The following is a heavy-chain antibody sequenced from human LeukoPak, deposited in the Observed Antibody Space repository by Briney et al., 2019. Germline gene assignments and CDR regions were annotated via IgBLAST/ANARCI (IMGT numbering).Heavy chain of an antibody. CDR3: ARTLPYYYDSSGYRMGSYLDY. J-gene: IGHJ4*02. CDR1: GGSSSGYY. Sequence: PSETLSLTCAVYGGSSSGYYWSWIRQPPGKGLEWIGEINHSGSTNYNPSLKSRVTISVDTSKNQFSLKLSSVTAADTAVYYCARTLPYYYDSSGYRMGSYLDYWGQGTLVTVSS. D-gene: IGHD3-22*01. CDR2: INHSGST. V-gene: IGHV4-34*01.